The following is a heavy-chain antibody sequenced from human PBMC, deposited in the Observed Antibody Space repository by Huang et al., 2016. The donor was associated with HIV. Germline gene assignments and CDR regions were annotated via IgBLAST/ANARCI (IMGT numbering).Heavy chain of an antibody. J-gene: IGHJ4*02. CDR1: GYTFTLFY. Sequence: QVQLVQSGAEVKKPGASVKVSCKASGYTFTLFYIHWVRQAPGQGHEWMGWSNPNSGGTNYAQKFQGRVTMTRDTSISTAYMELNRLRSDDTAVYYCALGRGSAWSPFDYWGQGTLVTVSS. V-gene: IGHV1-2*02. CDR3: ALGRGSAWSPFDY. D-gene: IGHD6-19*01. CDR2: SNPNSGGT.